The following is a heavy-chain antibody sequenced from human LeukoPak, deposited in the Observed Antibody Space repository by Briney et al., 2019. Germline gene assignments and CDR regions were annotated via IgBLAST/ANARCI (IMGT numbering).Heavy chain of an antibody. V-gene: IGHV3-30*04. Sequence: GGSLRLSCAASGFTYTKHAMHWVRQAPGKGLEWVAVISYDGSNKKYADSVKGRFTVSRDNSKNTLYLQMNSLRAEDTAVYYCARTLIEYSVSSCYFDYWGQGTLVTVSS. CDR3: ARTLIEYSVSSCYFDY. D-gene: IGHD6-6*01. J-gene: IGHJ4*02. CDR1: GFTYTKHA. CDR2: ISYDGSNK.